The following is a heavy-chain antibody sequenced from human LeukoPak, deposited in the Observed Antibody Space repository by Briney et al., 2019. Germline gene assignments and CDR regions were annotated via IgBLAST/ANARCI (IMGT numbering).Heavy chain of an antibody. CDR1: GGSFSGHF. V-gene: IGHV4-34*01. CDR3: ASGPGTSVIRGVSPKY. CDR2: INHRGVT. Sequence: SETLSLTCAVYGGSFSGHFCWIRQSPGKGLEWIGEINHRGVTNYRPSLGGRVSIFTDRSLNQFSLRLTSVTAADTGTYYCASGPGTSVIRGVSPKYWGQGTPVTVSS. D-gene: IGHD3-10*01. J-gene: IGHJ4*02.